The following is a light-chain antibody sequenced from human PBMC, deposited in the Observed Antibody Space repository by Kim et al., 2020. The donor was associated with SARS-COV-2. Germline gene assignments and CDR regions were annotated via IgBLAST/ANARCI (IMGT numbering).Light chain of an antibody. CDR3: QQYNNWPYT. CDR2: GAS. CDR1: QSVSSN. V-gene: IGKV3-15*01. Sequence: EIVMTQSPATLSVSPGERATLSCRASQSVSSNLAWYQQKPGQAPRLLISGASTRATGIPARFSGSGSGTEFTLTISSLQSEDFAVYYCQQYNNWPYTFGQGTKLDI. J-gene: IGKJ2*01.